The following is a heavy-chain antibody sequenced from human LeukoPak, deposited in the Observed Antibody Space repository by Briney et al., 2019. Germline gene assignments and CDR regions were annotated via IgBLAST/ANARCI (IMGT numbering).Heavy chain of an antibody. J-gene: IGHJ3*02. D-gene: IGHD3-22*01. Sequence: GGSLRLSCAASGFTFSSYWMHWVRQAPGKGLGWVSRINSDGSSTSYAYSVKGRFTISRDNAKNTLYLQMNSLRAEDTAVYYCARDIYYDSSGHDAFDIWGQGTMVTVSS. V-gene: IGHV3-74*01. CDR1: GFTFSSYW. CDR3: ARDIYYDSSGHDAFDI. CDR2: INSDGSST.